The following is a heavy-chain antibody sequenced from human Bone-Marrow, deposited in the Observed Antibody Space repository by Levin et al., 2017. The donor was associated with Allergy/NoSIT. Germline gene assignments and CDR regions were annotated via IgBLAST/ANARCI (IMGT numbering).Heavy chain of an antibody. CDR3: AGSRAGRFSGNFHGVVDH. CDR1: GFRFGDYY. Sequence: GGSLRLSCVVSGFRFGDYYMSWIRQAPGGRLEWISYIYGGGTATYYADSVKGRFTISKDIDKSSLFLQMNSLGADDTAMYFCAGSRAGRFSGNFHGVVDHWGQGSLVTVSS. V-gene: IGHV3-11*01. CDR2: IYGGGTAT. D-gene: IGHD1-1*01. J-gene: IGHJ5*02.